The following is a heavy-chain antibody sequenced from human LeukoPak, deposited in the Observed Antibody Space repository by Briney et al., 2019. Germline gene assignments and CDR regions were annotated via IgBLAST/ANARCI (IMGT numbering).Heavy chain of an antibody. D-gene: IGHD4-17*01. CDR3: ARPNGNYGDTYYFDY. Sequence: SGTLSLTCAVSGGSISSSNWWSWVRQPPGKGLEWIGEIYHSGSTNYNPSLKSRVTISVDKSKNQFSLKLSSVTAADTAVYYCARPNGNYGDTYYFDYWGQGTLITVSS. CDR1: GGSISSSNW. V-gene: IGHV4-4*02. CDR2: IYHSGST. J-gene: IGHJ4*02.